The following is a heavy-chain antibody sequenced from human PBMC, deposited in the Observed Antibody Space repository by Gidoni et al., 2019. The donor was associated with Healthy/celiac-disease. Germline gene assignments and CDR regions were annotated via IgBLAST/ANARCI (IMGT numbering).Heavy chain of an antibody. CDR3: AKEGEGYCSSTSCYYYYGMDV. CDR2: ISYDGSNK. CDR1: GFTFSSYG. J-gene: IGHJ6*02. V-gene: IGHV3-30*18. D-gene: IGHD2-2*01. Sequence: QVQLVESGGGVVQPGRSLRLSCAASGFTFSSYGMHWVRQAPGKGLEWVAVISYDGSNKYYADSVKGRFTISRDNSKNTLYLQMNSLRAEDTAVYYCAKEGEGYCSSTSCYYYYGMDVWGQGTTVTVSS.